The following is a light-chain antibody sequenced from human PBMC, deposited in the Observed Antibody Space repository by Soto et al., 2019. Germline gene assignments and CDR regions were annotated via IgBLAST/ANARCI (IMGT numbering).Light chain of an antibody. CDR2: AAS. Sequence: EVVLTQSPGTVSLSPGERVTLSCRASQSVISNYLAWYQQRPGQAPRLLIYAASSRATGIPDRFSGSGAGTDFTLSNRSLEAEDFAVYYYQQYGSSLTWTFGQGTKVEMK. V-gene: IGKV3-20*01. CDR1: QSVISNY. CDR3: QQYGSSLTWT. J-gene: IGKJ1*01.